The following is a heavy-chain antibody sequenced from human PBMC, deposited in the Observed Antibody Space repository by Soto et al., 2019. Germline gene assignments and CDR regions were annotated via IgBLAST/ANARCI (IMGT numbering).Heavy chain of an antibody. J-gene: IGHJ4*02. CDR1: GFPFTSYG. Sequence: SLRLSCAASGFPFTSYGMHWVREGPDKGLEWVAIISYDGSDKYYADSVKGRFSISRDNAKNSLYLQMNSLRAEDTAVYYCARDSGYSYGPLDYWGQGTLVTVSS. CDR3: ARDSGYSYGPLDY. CDR2: ISYDGSDK. D-gene: IGHD5-18*01. V-gene: IGHV3-30*03.